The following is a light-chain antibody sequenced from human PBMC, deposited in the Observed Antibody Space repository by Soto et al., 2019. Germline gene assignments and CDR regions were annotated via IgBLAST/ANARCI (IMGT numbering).Light chain of an antibody. CDR3: QHYNSYPWT. V-gene: IGKV1-5*01. J-gene: IGKJ1*01. CDR1: QTINNW. Sequence: DIQMTQSPSTLSASIGDRVTITCRASQTINNWLAWYQQKPGKAPNLLIYHASNLETGVPSRFSGSAFGTEFTLTISILQPDDFATYYCQHYNSYPWTFGQRTQVDIK. CDR2: HAS.